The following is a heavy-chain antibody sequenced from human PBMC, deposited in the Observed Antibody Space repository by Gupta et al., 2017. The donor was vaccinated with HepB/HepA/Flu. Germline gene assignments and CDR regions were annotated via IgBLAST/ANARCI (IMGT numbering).Heavy chain of an antibody. CDR1: GFIFSRYW. D-gene: IGHD6-6*01. CDR3: ARERLGGHVVLEY. Sequence: EVQLVESGGGLVAPGGSLRLSCATSGFIFSRYWMRWVRQAPGKGLGWLGNISEDGGDKNDVDSVKGRFTFSRDNAKNSLYLQINSLRAEDTAVFYCARERLGGHVVLEYWGQGSLVTVSS. CDR2: ISEDGGDK. J-gene: IGHJ4*02. V-gene: IGHV3-7*01.